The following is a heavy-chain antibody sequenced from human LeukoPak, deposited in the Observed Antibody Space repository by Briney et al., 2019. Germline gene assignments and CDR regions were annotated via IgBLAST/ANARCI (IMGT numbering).Heavy chain of an antibody. Sequence: ASVKVSCKASGYTFTSYGISWVRQAPGQGLEGMGWISAYNGNTNYAQKLQGRVTMTTNTSTSTAYMELRSLRSDDTAVYYCARPAGYSSGWGGDLGYWGQGTLVTVSS. J-gene: IGHJ4*02. CDR3: ARPAGYSSGWGGDLGY. CDR2: ISAYNGNT. CDR1: GYTFTSYG. D-gene: IGHD6-19*01. V-gene: IGHV1-18*01.